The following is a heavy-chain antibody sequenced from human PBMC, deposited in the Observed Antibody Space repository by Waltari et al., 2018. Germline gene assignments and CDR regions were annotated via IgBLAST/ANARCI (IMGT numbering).Heavy chain of an antibody. CDR2: ISSSSSYI. J-gene: IGHJ4*02. V-gene: IGHV3-21*01. CDR3: AREGCSGGSCYSEAIDY. D-gene: IGHD2-15*01. CDR1: GFTFSSYS. Sequence: EVQLVESGGGLVKPGGSLRLSCAASGFTFSSYSMNWVRPAPGKGLEWVSSISSSSSYIYYADSVKGRFTISRDNAKNSLYLQMNSLRAEDTAVYYCAREGCSGGSCYSEAIDYWGQGTLVTVSS.